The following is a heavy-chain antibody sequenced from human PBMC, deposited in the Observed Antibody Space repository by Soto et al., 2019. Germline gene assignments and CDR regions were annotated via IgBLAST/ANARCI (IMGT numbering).Heavy chain of an antibody. CDR3: ARDGFYSGYDKRYYYGMDV. D-gene: IGHD5-12*01. CDR1: GYTFTGYY. CDR2: INPNSGGT. Sequence: ASVKVSCKASGYTFTGYYMHWVLQAPGQGLEWMGWINPNSGGTNYAQKFQGWVTMTRDTSISTAYMELSRLRSDDTAVYYCARDGFYSGYDKRYYYGMDVWGQGTTVTVSS. J-gene: IGHJ6*02. V-gene: IGHV1-2*04.